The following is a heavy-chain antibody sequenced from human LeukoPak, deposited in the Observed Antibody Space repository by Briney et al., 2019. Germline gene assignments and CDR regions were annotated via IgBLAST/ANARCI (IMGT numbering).Heavy chain of an antibody. V-gene: IGHV4-59*08. D-gene: IGHD4-11*01. CDR1: GGSISSYY. CDR3: ARAPLPRHGYRNDYYYYMDV. Sequence: PSETLSLTCTVSGGSISSYYWSWIRQPPGKGLEWIGYIYYSGSTNYNPSLESRVTISVDTSKNQFSLKLSSVAAADTAVYYCARAPLPRHGYRNDYYYYMDVWGKGTTVTVSS. CDR2: IYYSGST. J-gene: IGHJ6*03.